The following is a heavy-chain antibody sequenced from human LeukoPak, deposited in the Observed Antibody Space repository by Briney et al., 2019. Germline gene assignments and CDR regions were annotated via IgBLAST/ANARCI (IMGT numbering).Heavy chain of an antibody. CDR3: ARNYDILTGYCMDV. J-gene: IGHJ6*02. V-gene: IGHV3-33*01. CDR1: GFTFSSYG. Sequence: GGSLRLSCAASGFTFSSYGMHWVRQAPGKGLEWVAAIWYDGSNKNYADSVKGRFTISRDNSKNTLYLQMNSLRAEDTAVYYCARNYDILTGYCMDVWGQGTTVTVSS. D-gene: IGHD3-9*01. CDR2: IWYDGSNK.